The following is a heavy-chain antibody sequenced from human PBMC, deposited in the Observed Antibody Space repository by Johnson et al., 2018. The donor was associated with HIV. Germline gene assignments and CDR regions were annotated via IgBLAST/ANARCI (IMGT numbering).Heavy chain of an antibody. D-gene: IGHD3-16*01. J-gene: IGHJ3*02. V-gene: IGHV3-30*14. Sequence: VQLVESGGGVVQPGRSLRLSCAASGFTFSSYAMHWVRQAPGKGLEWVAVMSYDGSNKYYADFVKGRFTISRDNSKNTLYLQMNSLRAEDTAVYYCAREDPPGLLRRSGAFDIWGQGTMVTVSS. CDR1: GFTFSSYA. CDR2: MSYDGSNK. CDR3: AREDPPGLLRRSGAFDI.